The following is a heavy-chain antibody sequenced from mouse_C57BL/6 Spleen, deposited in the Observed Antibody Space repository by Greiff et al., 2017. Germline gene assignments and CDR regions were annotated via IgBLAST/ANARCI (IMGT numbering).Heavy chain of an antibody. J-gene: IGHJ4*01. CDR3: EYNPLSAMDY. CDR2: IYPRSGNT. V-gene: IGHV1-81*01. CDR1: GYTFTSYG. Sequence: VQLQQSGAELARPGASVKLSCKASGYTFTSYGISWVKQRTGQGLEWIGEIYPRSGNTYYNEKFKGKATLTADKSSSTAYMELRSLTSEDSAVSFCEYNPLSAMDYWGQGTSVTVSS. D-gene: IGHD1-3*01.